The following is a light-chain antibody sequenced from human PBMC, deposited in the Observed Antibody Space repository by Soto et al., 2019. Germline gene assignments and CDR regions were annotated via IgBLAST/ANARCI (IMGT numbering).Light chain of an antibody. CDR3: QVWDSSGDWI. V-gene: IGLV3-21*02. Sequence: SSELTQPPSVSVAPGQTARITCGGNNSGNKRVHWYQQKPGQAPVLVVYNDADRPSGIPERFSGSNSGNTATLTISRVEAGDEADYYCQVWDSSGDWIFGGGTNVTVL. J-gene: IGLJ2*01. CDR2: NDA. CDR1: NSGNKR.